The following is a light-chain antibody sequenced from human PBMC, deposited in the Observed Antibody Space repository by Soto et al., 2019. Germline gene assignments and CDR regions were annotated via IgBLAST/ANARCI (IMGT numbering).Light chain of an antibody. CDR2: DVS. J-gene: IGLJ2*01. V-gene: IGLV2-14*01. CDR1: SSDVGDYNY. Sequence: QSVLTQPASVSGSPGQSITISCTVTSSDVGDYNYVSWYQQYPGKAPKLMIYDVSNRPSGVSNRFSGSKSGNTASLTISGLQADDEADYYCSSYTSTSTFFGGGTKLTVL. CDR3: SSYTSTSTF.